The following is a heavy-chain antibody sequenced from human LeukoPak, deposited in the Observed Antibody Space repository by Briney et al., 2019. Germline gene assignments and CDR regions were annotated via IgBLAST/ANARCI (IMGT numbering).Heavy chain of an antibody. Sequence: ASVKVSCKASGYSLTSYGVSRVRPAPGQGLEWLGWISTYNGNTNYAQKFQGRVTMTTDTSTSTVYMELRSLRSDDTAVYYCARAVPTAAGGYYMDVWGKGTTVTVSS. CDR2: ISTYNGNT. D-gene: IGHD2-2*01. V-gene: IGHV1-18*01. CDR3: ARAVPTAAGGYYMDV. CDR1: GYSLTSYG. J-gene: IGHJ6*03.